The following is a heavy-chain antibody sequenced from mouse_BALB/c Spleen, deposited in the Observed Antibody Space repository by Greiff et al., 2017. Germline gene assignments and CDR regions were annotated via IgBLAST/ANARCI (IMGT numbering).Heavy chain of an antibody. CDR3: ARDGYYDY. V-gene: IGHV1S137*01. CDR2: ISTYYGDA. J-gene: IGHJ2*01. Sequence: QVQLQQSGAELVRPGVSVKISCKGSGYTFTDYAMHWVKQSHAKSLEWIGVISTYYGDASYNQKFKGKATMTVAKSSSTAYMELARLTSEDSAIYYCARDGYYDYWGQGTTLTVSS. D-gene: IGHD2-3*01. CDR1: GYTFTDYA.